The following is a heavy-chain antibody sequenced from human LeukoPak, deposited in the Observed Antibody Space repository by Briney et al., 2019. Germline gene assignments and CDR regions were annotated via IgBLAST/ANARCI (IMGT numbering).Heavy chain of an antibody. D-gene: IGHD3-10*01. Sequence: PGGSLRLSCAASGFTFSSYAMSWVRQAPGKGLEWVADISYDGRNKYYADSVKGRFTISRDNSKNTLYLQMNSLRAEDTAVFHCAKDSRYGSGSFHHFYYGMDVWGQGTTVTVSS. V-gene: IGHV3-30*18. CDR3: AKDSRYGSGSFHHFYYGMDV. CDR2: ISYDGRNK. CDR1: GFTFSSYA. J-gene: IGHJ6*02.